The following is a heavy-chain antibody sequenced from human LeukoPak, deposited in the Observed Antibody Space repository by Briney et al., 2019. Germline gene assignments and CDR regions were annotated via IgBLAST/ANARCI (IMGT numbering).Heavy chain of an antibody. CDR3: ARRNSYYYYLDV. Sequence: GGSLRLSCAASGFTFSDYYMSWIRQAPGKGLEWVSHISSSGSIIYYADSVKGRFTISRDNAKNSLYLQMNSLRAEDTAVYYCARRNSYYYYLDVWGKRTTVTISS. CDR1: GFTFSDYY. J-gene: IGHJ6*03. V-gene: IGHV3-11*01. CDR2: ISSSGSII.